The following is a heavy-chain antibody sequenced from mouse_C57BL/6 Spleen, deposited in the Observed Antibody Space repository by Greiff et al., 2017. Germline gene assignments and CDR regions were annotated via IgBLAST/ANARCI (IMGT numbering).Heavy chain of an antibody. CDR2: INPNNGGT. V-gene: IGHV1-18*01. CDR3: ARSVTVVAYYYAMDY. D-gene: IGHD1-1*01. Sequence: VQLQQSGPELVKPGASVKIPCKASGYTFTDYNMDWVKQSHGKSLEWIGDINPNNGGTIYNQKFKGKATLTVDKSSSTAYMELRSLTSEDTAVYYCARSVTVVAYYYAMDYWGQGTSVTVSS. J-gene: IGHJ4*01. CDR1: GYTFTDYN.